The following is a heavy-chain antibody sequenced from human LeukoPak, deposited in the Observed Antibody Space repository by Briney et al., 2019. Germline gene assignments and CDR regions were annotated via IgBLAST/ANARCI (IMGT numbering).Heavy chain of an antibody. CDR1: GDSVSSISAS. J-gene: IGHJ4*02. CDR3: ARGSSSSSWYFDY. V-gene: IGHV6-1*01. CDR2: TYYRSKWYN. Sequence: SQTLSLTCAISGDSVSSISASWTWIRQSPSRGLEWLGRTYYRSKWYNDYAVSVKSRITINPDTSKNQFSLQLNSVTPEDTAVYYCARGSSSSSWYFDYWGQGTLVTVSS. D-gene: IGHD6-13*01.